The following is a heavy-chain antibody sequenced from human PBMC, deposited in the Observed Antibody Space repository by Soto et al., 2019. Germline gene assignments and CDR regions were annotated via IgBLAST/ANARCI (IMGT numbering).Heavy chain of an antibody. D-gene: IGHD4-17*01. V-gene: IGHV1-18*01. CDR3: ARKNDYGDFDY. Sequence: GASVKVSCKASGYTFTSYGISWVRQAPGQGLEWMGRISAYSGNTNYAQKLQGRVTMTTDTSTSTAYMDLRSLRSDDTAVYYCARKNDYGDFDYWGQGTLVTVSS. J-gene: IGHJ4*02. CDR2: ISAYSGNT. CDR1: GYTFTSYG.